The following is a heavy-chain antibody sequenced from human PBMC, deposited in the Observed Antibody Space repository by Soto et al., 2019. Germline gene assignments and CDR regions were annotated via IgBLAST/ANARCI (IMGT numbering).Heavy chain of an antibody. J-gene: IGHJ6*02. CDR3: ARSRVVKGGYYYYGMDV. CDR2: ISSSSIYL. D-gene: IGHD3-22*01. V-gene: IGHV3-21*01. CDR1: GFTFSSYS. Sequence: GGSLRLSCAASGFTFSSYSMNWVRQAPGKGLEWVSSISSSSIYLYYADSVKGRFTISRDNAKNSLYLQMNSLRAEDTAVYYCARSRVVKGGYYYYGMDVWGQGTTFTVSS.